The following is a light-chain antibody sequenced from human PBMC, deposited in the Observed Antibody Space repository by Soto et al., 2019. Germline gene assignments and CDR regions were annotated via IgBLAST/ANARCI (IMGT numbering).Light chain of an antibody. CDR2: GAS. CDR1: QSVSSN. J-gene: IGKJ1*01. V-gene: IGKV3-15*01. CDR3: QQYNNWPPWT. Sequence: EIVMTQSPASRSGSPFEIATLSCMASQSVSSNLAWYQQKPGQAPRLLIYGASTRATGIPARFSGSGSGTEFTLTISSLQSEDFAVYYCQQYNNWPPWTFGQGTKVDIK.